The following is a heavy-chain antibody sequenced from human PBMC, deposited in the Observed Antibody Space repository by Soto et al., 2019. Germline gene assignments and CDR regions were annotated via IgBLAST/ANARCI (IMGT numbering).Heavy chain of an antibody. V-gene: IGHV1-69*13. D-gene: IGHD6-13*01. J-gene: IGHJ4*02. CDR1: RDSISNYA. CDR3: ARGGYSSSWRFDY. Sequence: SVKVSCKDSRDSISNYAISWVRQAPGQGLEWMGGIFSFIGTTSFAQRFQDRVTITADEPTSTAYMELRSLTSEDTAVYYCARGGYSSSWRFDYWGQGTVVTVSS. CDR2: IFSFIGTT.